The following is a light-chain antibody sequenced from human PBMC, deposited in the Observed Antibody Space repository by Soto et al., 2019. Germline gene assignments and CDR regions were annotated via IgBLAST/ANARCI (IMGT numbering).Light chain of an antibody. V-gene: IGKV3-20*01. J-gene: IGKJ1*01. CDR1: QSVSSSY. CDR2: GAS. Sequence: EIVLTQSPATLSVSPGGGATLSCRASQSVSSSYLAWYQQKPGQAPRLLIYGASSRATGIPDRFSGSGSGTDFTLTISRLEPEDFAVYYCQQYGSSGTFGQGTKVDIK. CDR3: QQYGSSGT.